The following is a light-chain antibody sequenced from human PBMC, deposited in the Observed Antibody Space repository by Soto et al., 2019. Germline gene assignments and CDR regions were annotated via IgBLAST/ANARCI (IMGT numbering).Light chain of an antibody. CDR3: EQSNSFPYT. J-gene: IGKJ2*01. CDR1: QDISGW. CDR2: AAS. V-gene: IGKV1-12*01. Sequence: DIQMTQSPSSVSASVGDRVTITCRASQDISGWLAWYQQKPGTAPKLLIYAASSLQSGVPSRFTGSGSGTDFSLTINNLQPEDFATYYCEQSNSFPYTFGQGTKLEIK.